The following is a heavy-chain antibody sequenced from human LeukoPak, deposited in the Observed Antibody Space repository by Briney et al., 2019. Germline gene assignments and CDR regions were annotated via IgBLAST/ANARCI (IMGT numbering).Heavy chain of an antibody. J-gene: IGHJ5*02. CDR2: ISYDGSNK. CDR3: ARGSGYYQTPEFDP. D-gene: IGHD3-22*01. Sequence: GGSLRLSCAASGFTFSSYAMHWVRQAPGKGLEWVAVISYDGSNKYYADSVKGRFTISRDNAKNSLYLQMNSLRAEDTAVYYCARGSGYYQTPEFDPWGQGTLVTVSS. CDR1: GFTFSSYA. V-gene: IGHV3-30*04.